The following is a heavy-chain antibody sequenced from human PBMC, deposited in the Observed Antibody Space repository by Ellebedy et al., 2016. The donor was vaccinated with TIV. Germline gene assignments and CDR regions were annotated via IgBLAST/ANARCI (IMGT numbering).Heavy chain of an antibody. J-gene: IGHJ6*02. Sequence: GGSLRLSXAASGFTFSSYAMSWVRQAPGKGLEWVSAISGSGGSTYYADSVKGRFTISRDNSKNTLYLQMNSLRAEDTAVYYCARANDYYYGMDVWGQGTTVTVSS. CDR3: ARANDYYYGMDV. D-gene: IGHD2-8*01. V-gene: IGHV3-23*01. CDR2: ISGSGGST. CDR1: GFTFSSYA.